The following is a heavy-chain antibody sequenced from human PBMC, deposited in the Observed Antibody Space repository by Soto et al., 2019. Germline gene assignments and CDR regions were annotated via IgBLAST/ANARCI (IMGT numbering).Heavy chain of an antibody. J-gene: IGHJ6*03. CDR3: AKSTTRRQEEFYYYYYMDV. D-gene: IGHD1-1*01. CDR2: ISAGGDTT. Sequence: EVQLLESGGGLAQPGGSLRLSCAASGFTFSSNAMSWVRQAPGKGLEWVSVISAGGDTTYYGDSVKGRFTISSDNSKNTLYLQMDSLRAEDTAVYYCAKSTTRRQEEFYYYYYMDVWGKGTTVTVSS. CDR1: GFTFSSNA. V-gene: IGHV3-23*01.